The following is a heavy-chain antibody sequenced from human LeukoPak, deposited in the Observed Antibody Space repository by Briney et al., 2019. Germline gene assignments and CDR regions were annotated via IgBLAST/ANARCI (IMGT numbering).Heavy chain of an antibody. CDR3: ASLGPWGVTNY. CDR2: INHSGST. J-gene: IGHJ4*02. CDR1: GGSISSYY. D-gene: IGHD3-10*01. V-gene: IGHV4-34*01. Sequence: SETPSLTCTVSGGSISSYYWSWIRQPPGKGLEWIGEINHSGSTNYNPSLKSRVTISVDTSKNQFSLKLSSVTAADTAVYYCASLGPWGVTNYWGQGTLVTVSS.